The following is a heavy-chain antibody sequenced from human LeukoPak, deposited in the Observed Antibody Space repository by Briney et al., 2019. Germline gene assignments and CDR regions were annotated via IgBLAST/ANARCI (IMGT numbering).Heavy chain of an antibody. CDR3: ARVGVRGVTYYYYYGMDV. CDR2: INHSGST. Sequence: SETLSLTCAVYGGSFSGYYWSWIRQPPGKGLEWIGEINHSGSTNYNPSLKSRVTISVDTSKNQFSLKLSSVTAADTAVYYCARVGVRGVTYYYYYGMDVWGQGTTVTVS. V-gene: IGHV4-34*01. D-gene: IGHD3-10*01. J-gene: IGHJ6*02. CDR1: GGSFSGYY.